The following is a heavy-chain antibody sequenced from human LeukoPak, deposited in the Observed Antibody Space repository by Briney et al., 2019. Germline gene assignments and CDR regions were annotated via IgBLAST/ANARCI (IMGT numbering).Heavy chain of an antibody. Sequence: GGSLRLSCAASGFTFSSYSMNWVRQAPGKGLEWVSSISSSSSYIYYADSVKGRFTISRDNAKNSLYLQMNSLRAEDTAVYYCAKRIAVFGTLNFDYWGQGTLVTVSS. J-gene: IGHJ4*02. CDR2: ISSSSSYI. V-gene: IGHV3-21*01. D-gene: IGHD6-19*01. CDR3: AKRIAVFGTLNFDY. CDR1: GFTFSSYS.